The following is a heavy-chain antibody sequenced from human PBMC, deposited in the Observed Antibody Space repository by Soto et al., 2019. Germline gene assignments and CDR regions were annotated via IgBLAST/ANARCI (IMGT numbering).Heavy chain of an antibody. Sequence: QVQLQESGPGLVKPSQTLSLTCTVSGGSISSGGYYWSWIRQYPGKGLEWIGYIFYSGSTYYNPSLRSRVTISVDTSKNQFSLKLSSVTAADTAVYYCARDGAYYGSGTLGPWGQGTLVTVSS. J-gene: IGHJ5*02. D-gene: IGHD3-10*01. V-gene: IGHV4-31*03. CDR3: ARDGAYYGSGTLGP. CDR2: IFYSGST. CDR1: GGSISSGGYY.